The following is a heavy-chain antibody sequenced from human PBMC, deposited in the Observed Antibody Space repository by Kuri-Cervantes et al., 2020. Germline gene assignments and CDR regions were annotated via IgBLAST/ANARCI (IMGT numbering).Heavy chain of an antibody. V-gene: IGHV4-59*08. D-gene: IGHD2-15*01. CDR1: GGSISSYY. CDR2: IYYSGST. Sequence: SETLSLTCTVSGGSISSYYWSWIQQPPGKGLEWIGYIYYSGSTNYNPSLKSRVTISVDTSKNQFSLKLSSVTAADTAVYYCVVAPSSISAFDIWGQGTMVTVSS. J-gene: IGHJ3*02. CDR3: VVAPSSISAFDI.